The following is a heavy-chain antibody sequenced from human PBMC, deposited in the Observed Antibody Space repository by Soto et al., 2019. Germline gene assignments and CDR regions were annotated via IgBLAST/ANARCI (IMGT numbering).Heavy chain of an antibody. CDR2: IYPGDSDT. J-gene: IGHJ6*03. Sequence: GESLKISCKGSGYSFTSYWIGWVRQMPVKGLEWMGIIYPGDSDTRYSPSFQGQVTISADKSISTAYLQWSSLKASDTAMYYCARHSGRFLEYYYMDVWGKGTTVTVSS. CDR3: ARHSGRFLEYYYMDV. CDR1: GYSFTSYW. D-gene: IGHD3-3*01. V-gene: IGHV5-51*01.